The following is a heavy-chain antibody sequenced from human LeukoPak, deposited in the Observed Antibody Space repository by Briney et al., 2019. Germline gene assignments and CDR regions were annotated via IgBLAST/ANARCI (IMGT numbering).Heavy chain of an antibody. CDR2: ISYDGSNK. J-gene: IGHJ5*02. V-gene: IGHV3-30*04. D-gene: IGHD2-15*01. Sequence: GGSLRLSCAASGFTFSSYAMHWVRRAPGKGLEWVAVISYDGSNKYYADSVKGRFTISRDNSKNTLYLQMNSLRAEDTAVYYCARDRVVAATGWFEPWGQGTLVTVSS. CDR3: ARDRVVAATGWFEP. CDR1: GFTFSSYA.